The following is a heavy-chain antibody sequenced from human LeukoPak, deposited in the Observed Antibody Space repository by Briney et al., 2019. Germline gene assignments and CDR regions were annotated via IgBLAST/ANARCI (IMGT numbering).Heavy chain of an antibody. V-gene: IGHV1-18*01. J-gene: IGHJ6*04. D-gene: IGHD5-12*01. CDR1: GYTFTSYG. Sequence: ASVKVSCKASGYTFTSYGISWVRQAPGQGLEWMGWISAYNGNTNYAQKLQGRVTMTTDTSTSTAYMELRSLRSDDTVVYYCARVSGYDYPYYYYGRAVGGKGTRVTVSS. CDR3: ARVSGYDYPYYYYGRAV. CDR2: ISAYNGNT.